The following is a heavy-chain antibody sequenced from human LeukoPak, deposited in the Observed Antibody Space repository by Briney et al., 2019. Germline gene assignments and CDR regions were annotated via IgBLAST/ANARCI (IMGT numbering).Heavy chain of an antibody. Sequence: GGSLRLSCTGSGFTVSSSYMSWVHQTPGKGLEWVSVMYSGGTTYYADSVKGRFTISRDSSKNTVNLQMNSLRAEDTAVYYCARDRRDGYCLGHWGQGTLVTVSS. CDR2: MYSGGTT. CDR1: GFTVSSSY. CDR3: ARDRRDGYCLGH. D-gene: IGHD5-24*01. V-gene: IGHV3-66*01. J-gene: IGHJ4*02.